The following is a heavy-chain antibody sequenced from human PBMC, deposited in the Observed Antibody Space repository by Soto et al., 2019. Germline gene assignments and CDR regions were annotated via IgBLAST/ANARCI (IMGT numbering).Heavy chain of an antibody. CDR3: ARVEYSSSSYYFDY. D-gene: IGHD6-6*01. J-gene: IGHJ4*02. Sequence: SETLSLTCAVSGYSISSGYYWGWIRQPPGKGLEWIGSIYHSGSTYYNPSLKSRVTISVDTSKNQFSLKLSSVTAADTAVYYCARVEYSSSSYYFDYWGQGTLVTVSS. V-gene: IGHV4-38-2*01. CDR2: IYHSGST. CDR1: GYSISSGYY.